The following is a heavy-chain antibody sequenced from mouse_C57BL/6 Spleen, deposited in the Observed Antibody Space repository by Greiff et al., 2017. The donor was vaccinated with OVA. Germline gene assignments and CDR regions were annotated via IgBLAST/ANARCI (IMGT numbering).Heavy chain of an antibody. D-gene: IGHD1-1*01. Sequence: VQRVESGAELVRPGASVKLSCKASGYTFTGYYINWVKQRPGQGLEWIARIYPGSGDTYYNEKFKGKATLTAEKSSSTAYMQLSSLTSEDSAVYFCSSYDAMDYWGQGTSVTVSS. V-gene: IGHV1-76*01. CDR3: SSYDAMDY. J-gene: IGHJ4*01. CDR2: IYPGSGDT. CDR1: GYTFTGYY.